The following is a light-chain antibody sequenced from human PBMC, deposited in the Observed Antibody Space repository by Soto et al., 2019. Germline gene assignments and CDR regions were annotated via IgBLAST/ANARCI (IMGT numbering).Light chain of an antibody. J-gene: IGKJ2*01. CDR2: GAS. CDR3: QQYGIPPHS. V-gene: IGKV3-20*01. CDR1: QSVYNNY. Sequence: EIVLTQSPGTLSLSPGERATLSCRASQSVYNNYLAWYQQKPGQTPRLLVNGASNRATGIPDRFSGGGSGTVFTLTSSSLEPEDFAVYYCQQYGIPPHSFGQGTRVEIK.